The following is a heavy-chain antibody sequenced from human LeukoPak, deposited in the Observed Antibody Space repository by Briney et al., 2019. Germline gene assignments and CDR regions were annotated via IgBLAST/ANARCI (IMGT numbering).Heavy chain of an antibody. CDR3: ARMSPLRTYYYYYGMDV. Sequence: GGSLRLSCAASGFTFSSYGMHWVRQAPGKGLEWVAVIWYEGSNKYYADSVKGRFTISRDNSKNTLYLQMNSLRAEDTAVYYCARMSPLRTYYYYYGMDVWGQGTTVTVSS. J-gene: IGHJ6*02. V-gene: IGHV3-33*01. CDR1: GFTFSSYG. CDR2: IWYEGSNK. D-gene: IGHD3/OR15-3a*01.